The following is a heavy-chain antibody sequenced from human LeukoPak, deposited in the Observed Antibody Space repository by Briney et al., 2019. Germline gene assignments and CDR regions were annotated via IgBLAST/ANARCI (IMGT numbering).Heavy chain of an antibody. CDR2: ISGSGGST. CDR3: AKDRWTEVDAFDI. V-gene: IGHV3-23*01. CDR1: GFTFRNYW. Sequence: SGGSLRLSCAASGFTFRNYWMHWVRQAPGKGLEWVSAISGSGGSTYYADSVKGRFTISRDNSKNTLYLQMNSLRAEDTAVYYCAKDRWTEVDAFDIWGQGTMVTVSS. D-gene: IGHD1-1*01. J-gene: IGHJ3*02.